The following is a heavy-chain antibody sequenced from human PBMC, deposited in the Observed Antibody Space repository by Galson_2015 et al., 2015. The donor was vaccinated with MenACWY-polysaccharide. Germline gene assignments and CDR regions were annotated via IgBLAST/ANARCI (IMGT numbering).Heavy chain of an antibody. CDR2: ISYDGRNE. D-gene: IGHD6-19*01. V-gene: IGHV3-30*18. CDR3: AKNNKQWLVVGLRLVVGH. J-gene: IGHJ5*02. Sequence: SLRLSCAASGFTFSNYGMHWVRRAPGKGLEWVAVISYDGRNEYSADSVTGRFTISRDNSKNTLYLPMNSLRAEDSAVYYCAKNNKQWLVVGLRLVVGHWGQGTLVTVSS. CDR1: GFTFSNYG.